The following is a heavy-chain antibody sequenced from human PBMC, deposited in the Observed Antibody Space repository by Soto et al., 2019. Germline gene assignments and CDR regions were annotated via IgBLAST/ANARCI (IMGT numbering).Heavy chain of an antibody. V-gene: IGHV4-39*07. Sequence: QVQLHESGPGLVKPSGTLSLTCAVSGGSINTGDSITNGHWWGWVRQPPGKGLEWIGELYHDGSSNYKPYLKRRVTMSVDKSKNQFSLNLRSVTAADTAIYYCGRTFHRSGVGYFHYGMDVWGQGTTVTVSS. CDR3: GRTFHRSGVGYFHYGMDV. CDR1: GGSINTGDSITNGHW. CDR2: LYHDGSS. J-gene: IGHJ6*02. D-gene: IGHD3-3*01.